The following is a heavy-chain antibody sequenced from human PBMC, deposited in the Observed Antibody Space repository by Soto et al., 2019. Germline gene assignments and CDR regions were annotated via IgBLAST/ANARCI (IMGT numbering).Heavy chain of an antibody. CDR2: INSDGSSA. CDR1: GFSFSNYL. J-gene: IGHJ4*02. Sequence: PGGSLRRSCAASGFSFSNYLMHWGRQAPGMGLVWVSRINSDGSSAVYADSVKGRFTISRDNAKNKLYLQMNILRTEDTAVYYCARDPAPIGWYDYWGQGALVTVSS. V-gene: IGHV3-74*01. D-gene: IGHD6-19*01. CDR3: ARDPAPIGWYDY.